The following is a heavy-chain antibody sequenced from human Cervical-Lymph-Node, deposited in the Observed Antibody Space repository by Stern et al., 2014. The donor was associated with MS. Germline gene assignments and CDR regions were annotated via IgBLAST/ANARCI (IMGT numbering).Heavy chain of an antibody. V-gene: IGHV3-30*04. D-gene: IGHD2-2*01. Sequence: VQLVESGGGVVQPGRSLRLSCAASGFTFSSYAMHWVRQAPGKGLEWVAVISYDGSNKYYADSVKGRFTISRDNSKNTLYLQMNSLRAEDTAVYYCARDRAEYCSSTSCPIQNFDYWGQGTLVTVSS. CDR1: GFTFSSYA. CDR2: ISYDGSNK. CDR3: ARDRAEYCSSTSCPIQNFDY. J-gene: IGHJ4*02.